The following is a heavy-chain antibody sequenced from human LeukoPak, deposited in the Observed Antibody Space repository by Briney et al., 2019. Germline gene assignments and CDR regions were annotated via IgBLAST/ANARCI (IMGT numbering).Heavy chain of an antibody. D-gene: IGHD4-17*01. V-gene: IGHV3-9*01. Sequence: TGGSLRLSCAASGFTFDDYAMHWVRQAPGKGLEWVSGISWNSGSIGYADSVKGRFTISRDNAKNSLYLQMNSLRAEDTALYYCAKDMATTVTPPAGAFDIWGQGTMVTVSS. J-gene: IGHJ3*02. CDR1: GFTFDDYA. CDR3: AKDMATTVTPPAGAFDI. CDR2: ISWNSGSI.